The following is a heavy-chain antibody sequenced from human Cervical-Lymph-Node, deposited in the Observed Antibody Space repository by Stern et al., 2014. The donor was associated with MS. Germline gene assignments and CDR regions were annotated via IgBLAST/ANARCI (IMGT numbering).Heavy chain of an antibody. CDR1: GFTFTSSA. Sequence: MQLVESGPEVKKPGTSVKVSCKASGFTFTSSAVQWVRQARGQRLEWIGWIVVGSGNTNYAQKFQERVTITRDMSTSTAYMELSSLRSEDTAVYYCAADQDYYDSSGYGLDYWGQGTLVTVSS. J-gene: IGHJ4*02. D-gene: IGHD3-22*01. CDR2: IVVGSGNT. CDR3: AADQDYYDSSGYGLDY. V-gene: IGHV1-58*01.